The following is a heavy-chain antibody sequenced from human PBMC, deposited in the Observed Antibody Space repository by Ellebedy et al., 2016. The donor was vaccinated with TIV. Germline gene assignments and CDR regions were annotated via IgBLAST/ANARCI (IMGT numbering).Heavy chain of an antibody. CDR2: IWYDGSNK. CDR3: ARYSPNGDRRAFDI. Sequence: PGGSLRLSCAASGFTFSSYGMHWVRQAPGKGLEWVAVIWYDGSNKYYADSVKGRFTISRDNSKNTLYLQMNSLRAEDTAVYYCARYSPNGDRRAFDIWGQGTMVTVSS. D-gene: IGHD4-17*01. V-gene: IGHV3-33*08. CDR1: GFTFSSYG. J-gene: IGHJ3*02.